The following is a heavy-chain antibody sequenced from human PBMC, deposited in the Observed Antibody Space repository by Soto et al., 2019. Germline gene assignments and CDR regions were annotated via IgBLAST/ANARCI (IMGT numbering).Heavy chain of an antibody. V-gene: IGHV4-39*01. CDR3: ATPQTYSSGWYSPTASFDY. Sequence: SETLSLTCTVSGGSISSSSYYWGWIRQPPGKGLEWIGSIYYSGGTYYNPSLKSRVTISVDTSKNQFSLKLSSVTAADTAVYYCATPQTYSSGWYSPTASFDYWGQGTLVTVSS. D-gene: IGHD6-19*01. CDR1: GGSISSSSYY. J-gene: IGHJ4*02. CDR2: IYYSGGT.